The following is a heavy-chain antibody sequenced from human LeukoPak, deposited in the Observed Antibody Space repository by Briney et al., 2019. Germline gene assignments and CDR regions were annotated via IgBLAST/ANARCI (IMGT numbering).Heavy chain of an antibody. CDR3: ARAGDYYSTGDY. Sequence: GRSLRLSCAASGFTFSSYSMNWVRQAPGKGLEWVSSISSSSSYIYYADSVKGRFTISRDNAKNSLYLQMNSLRTEDTAVYYCARAGDYYSTGDYWGQGVLVTVSS. J-gene: IGHJ4*02. V-gene: IGHV3-21*04. CDR1: GFTFSSYS. CDR2: ISSSSSYI. D-gene: IGHD4-17*01.